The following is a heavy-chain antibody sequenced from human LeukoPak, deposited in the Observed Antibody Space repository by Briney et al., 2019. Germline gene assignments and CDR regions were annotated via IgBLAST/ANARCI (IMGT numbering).Heavy chain of an antibody. CDR3: TRGAGSTTSNDAFDI. D-gene: IGHD1-1*01. V-gene: IGHV4-34*01. CDR1: GFTFSSYE. CDR2: INDSGST. Sequence: SGGSLRLSCAASGFTFSSYEMNWVRQPPGKGLEWIGEINDSGSTNYNPSLKSRVTMSVDTSKNQFSLKLSSVTAADTAVYYCTRGAGSTTSNDAFDIWGQGTMVTVSS. J-gene: IGHJ3*02.